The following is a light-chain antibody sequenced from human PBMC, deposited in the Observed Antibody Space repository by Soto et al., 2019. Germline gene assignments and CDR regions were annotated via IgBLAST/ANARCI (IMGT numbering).Light chain of an antibody. J-gene: IGKJ1*01. CDR3: QQYNDWPWT. Sequence: EIVLTQSPATLSVSPGETATLSCRASQSVNSYLAWYQQKPGQAPRLLIYGASTGATGIPARFSGSGSGTEFTLAISSLQSEDSAVYFCQQYNDWPWTFGQGTKVEIK. CDR2: GAS. CDR1: QSVNSY. V-gene: IGKV3-15*01.